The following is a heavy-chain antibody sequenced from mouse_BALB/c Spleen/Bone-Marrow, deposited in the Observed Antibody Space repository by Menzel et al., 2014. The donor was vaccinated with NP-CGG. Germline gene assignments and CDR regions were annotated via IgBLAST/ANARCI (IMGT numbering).Heavy chain of an antibody. CDR2: INPCNGGT. Sequence: VQLQQSGPELVKPGASMRISCRASGYSFTAYTMNWVKQSHGKNLEWIGLINPCNGGTSYNQKFKGKATLTVDKSSSTAYMELLSLTSEDSAVYYCASWSTTGAMDYWGQGTSVTVSS. CDR3: ASWSTTGAMDY. V-gene: IGHV1-18*01. J-gene: IGHJ4*01. D-gene: IGHD5-1*01. CDR1: GYSFTAYT.